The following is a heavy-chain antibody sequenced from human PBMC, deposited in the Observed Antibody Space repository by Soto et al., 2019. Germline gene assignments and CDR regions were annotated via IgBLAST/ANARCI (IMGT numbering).Heavy chain of an antibody. J-gene: IGHJ6*02. Sequence: PSETLSLTCTVSGGSISSYYWRWIRQPPGKGLEWIGYIYYSGSTNYNPSLKSRVTISVETSKNQFSLKLSSVTAADTAVYYCARGNTAMVSYGMDVWGQGTTVTVSS. CDR3: ARGNTAMVSYGMDV. V-gene: IGHV4-59*01. CDR1: GGSISSYY. D-gene: IGHD5-18*01. CDR2: IYYSGST.